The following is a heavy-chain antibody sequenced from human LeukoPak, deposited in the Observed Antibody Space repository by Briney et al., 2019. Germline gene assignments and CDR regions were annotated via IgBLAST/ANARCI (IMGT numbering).Heavy chain of an antibody. V-gene: IGHV3-23*01. J-gene: IGHJ6*02. D-gene: IGHD6-6*01. CDR1: GFTFSSYA. Sequence: GGSLRLSCAASGFTFSSYAMSWVRQAPGKGLDPLSAISGSGGSTYYADSVKGRFTISRDNSKNTLYLQMNSLRAEDTAVYYCAKEVVAARRYYYYGMDVWGQGTTVTVSS. CDR2: ISGSGGST. CDR3: AKEVVAARRYYYYGMDV.